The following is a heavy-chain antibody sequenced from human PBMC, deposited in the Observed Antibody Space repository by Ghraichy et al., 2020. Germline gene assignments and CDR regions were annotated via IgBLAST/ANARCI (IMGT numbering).Heavy chain of an antibody. CDR1: GYTFTDYY. V-gene: IGHV1-2*02. D-gene: IGHD3-22*01. J-gene: IGHJ5*02. Sequence: ASVKVSCKASGYTFTDYYIHWVRQAPGRGLEWMGWINPNSGGTNFAPKFQGRVSLTRYTSITTAYMELSSLRSDDTAVYYCAKVGGRSQFHSGGHYRMESWGQGTLVTVSS. CDR2: INPNSGGT. CDR3: AKVGGRSQFHSGGHYRMES.